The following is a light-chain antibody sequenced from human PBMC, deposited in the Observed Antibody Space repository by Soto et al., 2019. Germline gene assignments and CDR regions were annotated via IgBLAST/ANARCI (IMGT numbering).Light chain of an antibody. CDR1: PSVGPY. J-gene: IGKJ3*01. CDR3: QQYANSPFT. CDR2: GAS. V-gene: IGKV3-20*01. Sequence: ESVLTQSPGPLSLSPGGSASLSCRASPSVGPYLAWYQQKPGQAPRLLIYGASSRATGIPDRFSGSGSGTDFALTVSRLEPEDFAVYFCQQYANSPFTFGPGTKVDI.